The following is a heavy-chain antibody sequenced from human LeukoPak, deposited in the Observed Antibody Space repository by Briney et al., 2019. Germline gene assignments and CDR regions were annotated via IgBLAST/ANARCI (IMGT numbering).Heavy chain of an antibody. CDR2: ISSISSYI. CDR3: ARDIYSSSWLNWFDP. V-gene: IGHV3-21*01. J-gene: IGHJ5*02. D-gene: IGHD6-13*01. CDR1: GFTFSSYS. Sequence: PGGSLRLSCAASGFTFSSYSMNWVRQAPGKGLEWVSSISSISSYIYYADSVKGRFTISRDNAKNSLYLQMNSLRAEDTAVYYCARDIYSSSWLNWFDPWGQGTLVTVSS.